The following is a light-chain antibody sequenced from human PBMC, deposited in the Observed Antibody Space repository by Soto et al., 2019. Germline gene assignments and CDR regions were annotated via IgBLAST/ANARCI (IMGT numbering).Light chain of an antibody. Sequence: EIVMPQSPSTLSVSPGERATLSCRASQSVSSNFAWYQQKPGLAPRLLIYGASTRATVIPARFSCSASGTVFTLTFSSLQSEEFAIYLCQAYNDCPSYRTFGKGTKVEIK. J-gene: IGKJ1*01. CDR2: GAS. CDR1: QSVSSN. V-gene: IGKV3-15*01. CDR3: QAYNDCPSYRT.